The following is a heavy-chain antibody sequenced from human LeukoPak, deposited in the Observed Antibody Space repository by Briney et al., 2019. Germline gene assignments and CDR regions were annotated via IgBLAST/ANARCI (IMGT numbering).Heavy chain of an antibody. CDR1: GYTFTSYG. Sequence: ASVKVSCKASGYTFTSYGISWVRQAPGQGREWMGWISSYNDNTNYAQILQGRVTMTTDTSTSTAYMELRSLRPDDTAVYYCARYCVGGSCYSRELDYWGQGTLVTVSS. V-gene: IGHV1-18*01. J-gene: IGHJ4*02. CDR2: ISSYNDNT. CDR3: ARYCVGGSCYSRELDY. D-gene: IGHD2-15*01.